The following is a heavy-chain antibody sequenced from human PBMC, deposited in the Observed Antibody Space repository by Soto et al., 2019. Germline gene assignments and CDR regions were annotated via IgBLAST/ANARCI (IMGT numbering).Heavy chain of an antibody. J-gene: IGHJ5*02. Sequence: ASVKVSCKASGHTFTGYYMHWVRQAPGQGLEWMGWINPNSGGTNYAQKFQGRVTMTRDTSISTAYMELSRLRSDDTAVYYCARDLDCSSTSCYLGWFDPWGQGTLVTVSS. V-gene: IGHV1-2*02. CDR1: GHTFTGYY. D-gene: IGHD2-2*01. CDR2: INPNSGGT. CDR3: ARDLDCSSTSCYLGWFDP.